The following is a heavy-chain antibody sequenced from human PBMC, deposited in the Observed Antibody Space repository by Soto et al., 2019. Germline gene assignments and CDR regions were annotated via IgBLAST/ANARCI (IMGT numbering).Heavy chain of an antibody. D-gene: IGHD3-3*01. V-gene: IGHV1-69*13. CDR3: ARESKRITIFGVGITGPFEY. CDR1: GGTFSSYA. CDR2: IIPIFGTA. Sequence: SVKVSCKASGGTFSSYAISWVRQAPGQGLEWMGGIIPIFGTANYAQKFQGRVTITADESTSTAYMELSSLRSEDTAVYYCARESKRITIFGVGITGPFEYWGQGTLVTVSS. J-gene: IGHJ4*02.